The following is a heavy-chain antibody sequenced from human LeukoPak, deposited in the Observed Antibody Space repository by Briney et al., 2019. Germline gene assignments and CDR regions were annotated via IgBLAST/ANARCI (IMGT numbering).Heavy chain of an antibody. CDR2: IYTSGST. CDR3: ARASPPRYCSSTSCYHLVRHAFDI. D-gene: IGHD2-2*01. J-gene: IGHJ3*02. CDR1: GGSISSGSYY. V-gene: IGHV4-61*02. Sequence: SQTLSLPCTVSGGSISSGSYYWSWIRQPAGKGLEWIGRIYTSGSTTYNPSLKSRVTISVDTSKNQFSLKLSSVTAADTAVYYCARASPPRYCSSTSCYHLVRHAFDIWGQGTMVTVSS.